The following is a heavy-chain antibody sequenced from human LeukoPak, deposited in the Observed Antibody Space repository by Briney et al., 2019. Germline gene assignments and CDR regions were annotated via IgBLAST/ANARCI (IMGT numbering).Heavy chain of an antibody. J-gene: IGHJ5*02. CDR3: ARPYYYDSRIDP. CDR2: MYYSGST. CDR1: GGSISSGDYY. V-gene: IGHV4-30-4*01. Sequence: PSQTLSLTCTVSGGSISSGDYYWSWIRQPPGKGLEWIAYMYYSGSTYYNPSLKSRVTMSADTSKNQLSLKLSSVTAADTAVYYCARPYYYDSRIDPWGQGVLVTVSS. D-gene: IGHD3-22*01.